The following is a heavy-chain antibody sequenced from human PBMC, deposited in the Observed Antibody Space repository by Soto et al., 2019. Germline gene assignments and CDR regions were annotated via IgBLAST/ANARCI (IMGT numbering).Heavy chain of an antibody. J-gene: IGHJ4*02. V-gene: IGHV3-7*03. D-gene: IGHD6-13*01. Sequence: PGGSLRLSCAASGFTFSSYWMSWVRQAPGKGLEWVANIKQDGSEKYYVDSVKGRFTISRDNAKNSLYLQMNSLRAEDTAVYYCARDWAIAAAGTEGLVDYWGQGTLVTVSS. CDR3: ARDWAIAAAGTEGLVDY. CDR2: IKQDGSEK. CDR1: GFTFSSYW.